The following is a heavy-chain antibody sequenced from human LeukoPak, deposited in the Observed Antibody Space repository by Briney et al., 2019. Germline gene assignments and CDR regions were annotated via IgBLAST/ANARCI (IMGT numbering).Heavy chain of an antibody. CDR3: ARSGAMVNRYFDY. D-gene: IGHD5-18*01. V-gene: IGHV6-1*01. Sequence: SQTLSLTFAISGDSVSSNSAAWNWLRQSPSRGLEWLGRTYYRSKWYNDYAVSVKSRITINPDTSKNQFSLQLNSVTPEDTAVYYCARSGAMVNRYFDYWGQGTLVTVSS. J-gene: IGHJ4*02. CDR1: GDSVSSNSAA. CDR2: TYYRSKWYN.